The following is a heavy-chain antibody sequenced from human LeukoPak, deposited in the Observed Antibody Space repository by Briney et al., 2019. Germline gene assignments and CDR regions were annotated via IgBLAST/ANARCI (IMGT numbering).Heavy chain of an antibody. CDR3: AREARPRDYYMAVAGRASYFDY. Sequence: SETLSLTCALYGGFFSVYYWSWIRHPPGKGLEWIGEINHSGSTNYNRSLKSRVTISVDTSKNQFPLKLSSVTAADAAVYYCAREARPRDYYMAVAGRASYFDYWGQGTLVTVSS. J-gene: IGHJ4*02. CDR1: GGFFSVYY. D-gene: IGHD6-19*01. V-gene: IGHV4-34*01. CDR2: INHSGST.